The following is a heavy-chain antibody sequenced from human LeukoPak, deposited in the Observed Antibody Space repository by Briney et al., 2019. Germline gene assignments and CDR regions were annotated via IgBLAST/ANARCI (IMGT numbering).Heavy chain of an antibody. D-gene: IGHD5-12*01. CDR3: ARGASGYGRQDAYYYYYMDV. CDR1: GYSISSGYY. V-gene: IGHV4-38-2*02. J-gene: IGHJ6*03. Sequence: SETLSLTCTVSGYSISSGYYWGWIQQPPGKGLEWIGSIYHSGSTYYNPSLKSRVTISVDTSKNQFSLKLSSVTAADTAVYYCARGASGYGRQDAYYYYYMDVWGKGTTVTISS. CDR2: IYHSGST.